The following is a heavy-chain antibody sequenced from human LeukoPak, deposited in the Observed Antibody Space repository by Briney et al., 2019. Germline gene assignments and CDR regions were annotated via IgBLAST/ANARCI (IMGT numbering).Heavy chain of an antibody. CDR1: GITLSNYG. CDR3: AKRGVVIRVFLVGFHKEAYYFES. D-gene: IGHD3/OR15-3a*01. Sequence: GGSLRLSCAVSGITLSNYGMSWVRQAPGKGLEWVAGISDSGGSTKYADSVKGRFTISRDSPKNTLFLQMNSLRADDTAVYFCAKRGVVIRVFLVGFHKEAYYFESWGQGALVTVSS. V-gene: IGHV3-23*01. J-gene: IGHJ4*02. CDR2: ISDSGGST.